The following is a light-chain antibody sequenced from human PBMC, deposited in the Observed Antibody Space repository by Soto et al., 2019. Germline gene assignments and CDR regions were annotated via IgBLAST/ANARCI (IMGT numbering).Light chain of an antibody. J-gene: IGKJ1*01. V-gene: IGKV1-39*01. CDR1: QSIGRY. Sequence: DIQMTQSPSSLSASVGDRVTITCRASQSIGRYLNWYQQKPGRAPKVLIYATSSLQSGVPSRFSGSGSRTDFTLTISSLQPEDFATYYCQQSYSTPRWTFGQGTKVEIK. CDR3: QQSYSTPRWT. CDR2: ATS.